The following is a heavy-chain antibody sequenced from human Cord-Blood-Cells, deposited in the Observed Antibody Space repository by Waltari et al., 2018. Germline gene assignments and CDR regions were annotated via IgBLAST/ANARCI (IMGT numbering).Heavy chain of an antibody. D-gene: IGHD6-13*01. Sequence: EVQLVETGGGLIQPGGSLRLSCAASGFTVSSNYMSWVRQAPGKGLEWFSVICSGGSTYDADSVKGRFTISRDNSKNTLYLQMNSLRAEDTAVYYCARGDRAAAGIFDYWGQGTLVTVSS. CDR2: ICSGGST. CDR3: ARGDRAAAGIFDY. J-gene: IGHJ4*02. CDR1: GFTVSSNY. V-gene: IGHV3-53*02.